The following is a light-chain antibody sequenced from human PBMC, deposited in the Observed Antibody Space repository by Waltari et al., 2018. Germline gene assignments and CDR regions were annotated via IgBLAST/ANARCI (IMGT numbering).Light chain of an antibody. V-gene: IGLV3-1*01. CDR3: QVWDGTTGVI. CDR1: NLGSKY. J-gene: IGLJ2*01. Sequence: SYDLTQPPSVSVSPGQTANIACSGDNLGSKYTSWYHQRPGHSPILVIYQDSKRPSGIPERFSASNSGNTASLTISGTQALDEGDYYCQVWDGTTGVIFGGGTRLTVL. CDR2: QDS.